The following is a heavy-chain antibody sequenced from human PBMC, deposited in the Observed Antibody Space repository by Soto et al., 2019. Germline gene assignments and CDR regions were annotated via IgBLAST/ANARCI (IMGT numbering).Heavy chain of an antibody. CDR3: GRVPEVELNYYDSSGYYPGPPYYYHGMGV. J-gene: IGHJ6*01. V-gene: IGHV7-4-1*01. D-gene: IGHD3-22*01. CDR2: INTNTGNP. Sequence: NLSCKTAGYANTGDPRSLRRHATGQGLEWMGWINTNTGNPTYAQGFTGRFVFSLDTSVSTAYLQICSLKAEDTAVYYCGRVPEVELNYYDSSGYYPGPPYYYHGMGVWGQGTTVTVYS. CDR1: GYANTGDP.